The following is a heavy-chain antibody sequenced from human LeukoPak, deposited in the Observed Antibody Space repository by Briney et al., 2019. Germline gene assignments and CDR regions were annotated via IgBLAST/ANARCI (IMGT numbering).Heavy chain of an antibody. CDR3: ARETAFYCTNGVCSNALDY. CDR2: INPNSGGT. CDR1: GGTFSSYA. D-gene: IGHD2-8*01. V-gene: IGHV1-2*02. Sequence: EASVKVSCKASGGTFSSYAISWVRQAPGQGLEWMGWINPNSGGTNYAQKFQGRVTMTRDTSISTAYMELSRLRSDDTAVYYCARETAFYCTNGVCSNALDYWGQGTLVTVSS. J-gene: IGHJ4*02.